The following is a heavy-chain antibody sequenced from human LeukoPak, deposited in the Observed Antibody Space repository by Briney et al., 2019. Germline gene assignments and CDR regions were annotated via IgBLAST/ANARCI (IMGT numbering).Heavy chain of an antibody. CDR1: VYTFTNYD. V-gene: IGHV1-8*01. J-gene: IGHJ4*02. CDR3: ARVSGSIDY. Sequence: APVKVSCKAFVYTFTNYDINWVRQATGHGGERVGWVKTKRGNTGYGQKFQGRVTMTGDTSIGTAKMELKSLGFDVTAVYYCARVSGSIDYWGRGKLVSVSS. CDR2: VKTKRGNT. D-gene: IGHD1-26*01.